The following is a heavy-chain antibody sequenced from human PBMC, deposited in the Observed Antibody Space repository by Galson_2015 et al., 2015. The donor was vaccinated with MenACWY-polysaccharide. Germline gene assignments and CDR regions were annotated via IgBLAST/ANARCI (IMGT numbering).Heavy chain of an antibody. CDR3: AKDKGYTFGYEGYFDC. CDR2: STRCSGVTT. CDR1: GFTFSSYA. D-gene: IGHD5-18*01. Sequence: SLRPCCAASGFTFSSYAMSWVRQAPGKGLEWISYSTRCSGVTTYSADHVKGCITISIDNPKNTLHLHMSSLRAEDTAVYHCAKDKGYTFGYEGYFDCWGQGTTVIVSS. J-gene: IGHJ4*03. V-gene: IGHV3-23*01.